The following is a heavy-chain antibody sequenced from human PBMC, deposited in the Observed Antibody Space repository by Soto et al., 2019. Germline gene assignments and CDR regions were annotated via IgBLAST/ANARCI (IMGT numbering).Heavy chain of an antibody. CDR1: GFTFDDYT. J-gene: IGHJ4*02. Sequence: GGSLRLSCAASGFTFDDYTMHWVRQAPGKGLEWVSLISWDGGSTFYADSLKGRFTISRDNSKNSLFLQMNSLRTEDTALYYCAKGAGLQLWKAFDYWGQGTLVTVSS. CDR2: ISWDGGST. CDR3: AKGAGLQLWKAFDY. D-gene: IGHD3-16*01. V-gene: IGHV3-43*01.